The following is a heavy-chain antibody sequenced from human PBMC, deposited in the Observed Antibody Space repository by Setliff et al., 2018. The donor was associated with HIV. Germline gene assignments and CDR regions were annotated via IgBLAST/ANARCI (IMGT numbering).Heavy chain of an antibody. Sequence: PSETLSLTCTVSGGSISSSNYYWGWIRQPPGKGLEWIGSIYYSGSTYYNPSLKSRVTISVDTSKNQFSPRLSSVTAADTAVYYCARPTASYSSSWDSWYFDLWGRGTLVTVSS. CDR3: ARPTASYSSSWDSWYFDL. CDR1: GGSISSSNYY. CDR2: IYYSGST. V-gene: IGHV4-39*07. J-gene: IGHJ2*01. D-gene: IGHD6-13*01.